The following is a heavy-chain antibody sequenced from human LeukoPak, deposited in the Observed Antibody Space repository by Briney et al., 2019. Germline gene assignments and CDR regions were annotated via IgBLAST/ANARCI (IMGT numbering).Heavy chain of an antibody. D-gene: IGHD5-18*01. J-gene: IGHJ4*02. CDR1: GGSISTYY. V-gene: IGHV4-59*01. CDR3: ARAGGGYSFDY. Sequence: SETLSLTCTVSGGSISTYYWSWIRQPPGKGLEWIGYSYYSGSTTHNPSLQSRVTISVDTSRNQFSLKLTSVTAADTAVYYCARAGGGYSFDYWGQGTLVTVSS. CDR2: SYYSGST.